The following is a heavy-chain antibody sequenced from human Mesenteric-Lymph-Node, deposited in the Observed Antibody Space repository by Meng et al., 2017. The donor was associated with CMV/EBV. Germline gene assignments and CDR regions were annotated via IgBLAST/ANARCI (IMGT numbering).Heavy chain of an antibody. CDR3: AKDASSWGNYYYAMAV. Sequence: SLKISCAASGFTFGDYAMHWVRQTPGKGLEWVSGISWNSGSIAYADSVKGRFTISRDDAKNSLYLQMNSLRPEDTALYYCAKDASSWGNYYYAMAVWGQGTTVTVSS. CDR1: GFTFGDYA. V-gene: IGHV3-9*01. D-gene: IGHD6-13*01. CDR2: ISWNSGSI. J-gene: IGHJ6*02.